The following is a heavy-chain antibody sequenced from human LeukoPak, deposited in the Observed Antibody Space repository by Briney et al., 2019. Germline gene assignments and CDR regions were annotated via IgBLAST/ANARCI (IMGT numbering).Heavy chain of an antibody. V-gene: IGHV4-38-2*02. CDR3: ARQKYMELLHDAFDI. J-gene: IGHJ3*02. CDR1: GGSISSYY. CDR2: IYHSGST. Sequence: PSETLSLTCTVSGGSISSYYWGWVRQPPGKGLEWVGSIYHSGSTYYNPSLKSPVTISVNTSKNQFSLKLSSVTAADTAVYYCARQKYMELLHDAFDIWGQGTMVTVSS. D-gene: IGHD3-10*01.